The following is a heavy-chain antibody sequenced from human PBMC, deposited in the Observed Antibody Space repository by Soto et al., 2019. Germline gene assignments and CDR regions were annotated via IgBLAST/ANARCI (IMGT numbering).Heavy chain of an antibody. CDR3: AKDGYDGAFDI. J-gene: IGHJ3*02. D-gene: IGHD5-12*01. CDR2: RTYGGSNE. CDR1: GFTFTDYG. V-gene: IGHV3-30*18. Sequence: QVQLVESGGGVVQPGRSLRLSCAVSGFTFTDYGMHWVRQAPGKGLEWVAVRTYGGSNEHYVDSVKGRFTISGDNSKNTLYLQMNSLRPEDTAMYYSAKDGYDGAFDIWGQGTVVTVSS.